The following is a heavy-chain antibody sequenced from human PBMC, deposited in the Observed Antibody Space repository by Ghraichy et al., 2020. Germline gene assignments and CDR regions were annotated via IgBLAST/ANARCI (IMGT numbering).Heavy chain of an antibody. V-gene: IGHV1-69*05. Sequence: SVKVSCKASGGTFSSYAISWVRQAPGQGLEWMGGIIPIFGTANYAQKFQGRVTITTDESTSTAYMELSSLRSEDTAVYYCARLGDSSGYYSDAFDIWGQGTMVTVSS. CDR1: GGTFSSYA. J-gene: IGHJ3*02. CDR2: IIPIFGTA. CDR3: ARLGDSSGYYSDAFDI. D-gene: IGHD3-22*01.